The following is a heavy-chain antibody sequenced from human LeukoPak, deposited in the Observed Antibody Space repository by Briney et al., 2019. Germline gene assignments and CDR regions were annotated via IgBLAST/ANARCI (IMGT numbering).Heavy chain of an antibody. V-gene: IGHV3-33*01. CDR2: IWYDGKKE. CDR1: GFTFRNYG. Sequence: PGRTLRLSCAASGFTFRNYGMHWVRQAPGKGLEWVAVIWYDGKKEHYADSVKGRFTISRDNSKNTLDLQMNSLRAEDTAVYYCARALGSTDDCWGQGTPVTVSS. D-gene: IGHD2-2*01. J-gene: IGHJ4*02. CDR3: ARALGSTDDC.